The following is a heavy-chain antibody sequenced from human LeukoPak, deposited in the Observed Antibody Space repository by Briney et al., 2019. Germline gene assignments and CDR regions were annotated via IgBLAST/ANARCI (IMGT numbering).Heavy chain of an antibody. Sequence: PGGSLRLSCAASGFTFSDYYMSWIRQAPGKGLEWVSSISSSSSYIYYADSVKGRFTISRDNAKNSLYLQMNSLRAEDTAVYYCARPPTDIVVVVAATPDAFDIWGQGTMVTVSS. J-gene: IGHJ3*02. CDR2: ISSSSSYI. D-gene: IGHD2-15*01. CDR1: GFTFSDYY. CDR3: ARPPTDIVVVVAATPDAFDI. V-gene: IGHV3-11*06.